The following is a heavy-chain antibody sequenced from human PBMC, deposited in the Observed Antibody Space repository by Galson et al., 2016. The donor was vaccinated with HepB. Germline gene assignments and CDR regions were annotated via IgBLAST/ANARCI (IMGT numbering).Heavy chain of an antibody. D-gene: IGHD4-17*01. CDR3: VRDRGYGDDTFDY. V-gene: IGHV1-18*04. Sequence: SVKVSCKASGYTVSGYGISWVRQAPGQGLEWMGWVYSNNDANYAQTFQGRVTMPSDTPASIVYMELSSLRPDDTADYYCVRDRGYGDDTFDYWGQGTLVIVPS. CDR2: VYSNNDA. J-gene: IGHJ4*02. CDR1: GYTVSGYG.